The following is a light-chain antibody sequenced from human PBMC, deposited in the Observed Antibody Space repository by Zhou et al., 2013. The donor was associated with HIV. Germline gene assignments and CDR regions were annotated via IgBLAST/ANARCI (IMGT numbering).Light chain of an antibody. CDR2: DAS. CDR3: QQYAVSPWT. V-gene: IGKV3-20*01. J-gene: IGKJ1*01. Sequence: EIVLTQSPGTLSLSPGERATLSCRASQSVTNNYLAWYQQKPGQAPRRLISDASRRATGIPDRFSGSGSGTDFTLTITTLEPDDLAVYYCQQYAVSPWTFGQGTKVQIK. CDR1: QSVTNNY.